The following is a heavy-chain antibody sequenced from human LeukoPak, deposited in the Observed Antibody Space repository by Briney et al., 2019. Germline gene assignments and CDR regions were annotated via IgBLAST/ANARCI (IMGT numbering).Heavy chain of an antibody. V-gene: IGHV4-59*05. D-gene: IGHD5-18*01. CDR1: GFTFSSYT. CDR3: ARPSTERKYSYGYGL. J-gene: IGHJ4*02. CDR2: IYYSGFT. Sequence: TGGSLRLSCAASGFTFSSYTMNWVRQPPGKGLEWIGGIYYSGFTYYNPSLKSRVTISVDTSKNQFSLKLISVTVADTAMYFCARPSTERKYSYGYGLWGQGTLVIVSS.